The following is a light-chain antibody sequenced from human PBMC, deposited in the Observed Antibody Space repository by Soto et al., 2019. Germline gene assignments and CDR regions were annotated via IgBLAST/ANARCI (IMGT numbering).Light chain of an antibody. J-gene: IGKJ4*01. V-gene: IGKV3-20*01. CDR1: QSVSSY. Sequence: ETVLTQSPGTLSLSPGERATLSCRASQSVSSYLAWYQQKPGQAPRLLIYGASSRATGIPDRFSGSGSGTDFTLTISRLEPEDFAVYYCQQYGSSPGLTFGGGTKVEIK. CDR3: QQYGSSPGLT. CDR2: GAS.